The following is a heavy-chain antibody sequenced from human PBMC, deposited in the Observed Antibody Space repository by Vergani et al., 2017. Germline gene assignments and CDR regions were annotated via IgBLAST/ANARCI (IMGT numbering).Heavy chain of an antibody. J-gene: IGHJ4*02. V-gene: IGHV4-61*02. CDR1: GASMSSVGYY. CDR3: ARDERRPWSNSWARFEY. D-gene: IGHD6-13*01. Sequence: QVQLQESGPGLVKPSQTLSLTCTVSGASMSSVGYYWTWIRQSAGKRLEWIGDILGSGTANYNPSFQGRVSMSVATSKNHFSLSLNSVTAADTAIYYCARDERRPWSNSWARFEYWGLGIPVTVSS. CDR2: ILGSGTA.